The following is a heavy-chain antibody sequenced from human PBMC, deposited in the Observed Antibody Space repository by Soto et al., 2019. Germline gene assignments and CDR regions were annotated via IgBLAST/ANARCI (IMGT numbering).Heavy chain of an antibody. D-gene: IGHD1-26*01. CDR2: IIPIFGTA. CDR1: GCTFSSYA. J-gene: IGHJ6*02. V-gene: IGHV1-69*13. Sequence: ASVKVSCKASGCTFSSYAISWVRQAPGQGLEWMGGIIPIFGTANYAQKFQGRVTITADESTSTAYMELSSLRSEDTAVYYCARADSGSYFFEGWGQGTTFTVSS. CDR3: ARADSGSYFFEG.